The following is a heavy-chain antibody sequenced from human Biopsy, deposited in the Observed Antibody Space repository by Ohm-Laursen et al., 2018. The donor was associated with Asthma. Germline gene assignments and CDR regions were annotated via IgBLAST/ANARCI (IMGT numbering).Heavy chain of an antibody. CDR3: ASDFPKDYVRYNFQF. V-gene: IGHV1-24*01. CDR2: HDHVEGGT. CDR1: GYSLTDLS. J-gene: IGHJ4*02. Sequence: SSVKVSCKISGYSLTDLSMHWVRQAPGQGLEWMGGHDHVEGGTVNARRFQGRVTMTEDTSTDTAYMELRSLSSDDTAVYYCASDFPKDYVRYNFQFWGQGTLVTVSS. D-gene: IGHD4-17*01.